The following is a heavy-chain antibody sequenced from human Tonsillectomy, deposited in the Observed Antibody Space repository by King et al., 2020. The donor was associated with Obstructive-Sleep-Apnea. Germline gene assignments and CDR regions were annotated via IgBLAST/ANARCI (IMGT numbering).Heavy chain of an antibody. CDR2: IYWNDDK. CDR1: GFSLSTSGVG. J-gene: IGHJ4*02. CDR3: AHVTMVRGVIRDFDY. Sequence: TLKESGPTLVKPTKTLTLTCTFSGFSLSTSGVGVGWIRQPPGKALEWLALIYWNDDKRYSPSLKSRLTITKDTSKNQVVLTMTNMDPVDTATYYCAHVTMVRGVIRDFDYWGQGTLVTVSS. D-gene: IGHD3-10*01. V-gene: IGHV2-5*01.